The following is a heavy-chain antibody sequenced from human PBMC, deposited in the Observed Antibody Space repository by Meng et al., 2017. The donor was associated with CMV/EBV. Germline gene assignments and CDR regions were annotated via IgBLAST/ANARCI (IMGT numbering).Heavy chain of an antibody. CDR2: IYYSGST. CDR1: GGSISSSSYY. Sequence: GAGLVKPSETLSLTCTVSGGSISSSSYYWGWIRQPPGKGLEWIGSIYYSGSTYYNPSLKSRVTISVATSKNQFSLKLSSVTAADTAVYYCARGVVTMIVVYDPWGQGTLVTVSS. CDR3: ARGVVTMIVVYDP. J-gene: IGHJ5*02. D-gene: IGHD3-22*01. V-gene: IGHV4-39*07.